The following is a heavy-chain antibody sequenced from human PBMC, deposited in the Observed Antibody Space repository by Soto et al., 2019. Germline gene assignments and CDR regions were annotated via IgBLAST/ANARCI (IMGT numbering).Heavy chain of an antibody. D-gene: IGHD3-3*01. Sequence: ASVKVSCKASGYTFTGYYMHWVRQAPGQGLEWMGWINPNSGGTNYAQKFQGWVTMTRDTSISTAYMELSRLRSDDTAVYYCARDPGGVLRFLEWSTRPGWLDPWGQGTMVTVYS. V-gene: IGHV1-2*04. J-gene: IGHJ5*02. CDR1: GYTFTGYY. CDR3: ARDPGGVLRFLEWSTRPGWLDP. CDR2: INPNSGGT.